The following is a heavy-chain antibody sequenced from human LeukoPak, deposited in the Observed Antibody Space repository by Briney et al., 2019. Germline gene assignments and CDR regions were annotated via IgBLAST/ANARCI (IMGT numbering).Heavy chain of an antibody. Sequence: QPGGSLRLSCAASGFTFSDHYMDWVRQAPGQGLEWVGRSRNKANRYTTEYAASVKGRFTISRDDSKDSLYLQMNSLKSEDTAVYYCARDALWFGEYYFDYWGQGSLVTVSS. J-gene: IGHJ4*02. CDR1: GFTFSDHY. V-gene: IGHV3-72*01. CDR3: ARDALWFGEYYFDY. CDR2: SRNKANRYTT. D-gene: IGHD3-10*01.